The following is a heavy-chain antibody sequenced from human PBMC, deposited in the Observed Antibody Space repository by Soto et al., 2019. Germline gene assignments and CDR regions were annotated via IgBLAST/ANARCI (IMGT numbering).Heavy chain of an antibody. CDR2: IIPIFGTA. D-gene: IGHD2-8*01. Sequence: QVQLVQSGAEVKKPGSSVKVSCKASGGTFSSYAISWVRQAPGQGLEWMGGIIPIFGTANYAQKFQGRVTITADESTSTGYMELSSMRSEVTAVYSCARSPHCTNGVCYTPYYYYYGMDVWGQGTTVTVSS. CDR3: ARSPHCTNGVCYTPYYYYYGMDV. J-gene: IGHJ6*02. CDR1: GGTFSSYA. V-gene: IGHV1-69*01.